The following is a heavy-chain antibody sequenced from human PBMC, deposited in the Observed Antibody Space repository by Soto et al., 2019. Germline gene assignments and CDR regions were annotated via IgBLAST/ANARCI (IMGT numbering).Heavy chain of an antibody. CDR1: GGTFSSYA. Sequence: QVQLVQSGAEVKKPGSSVKVSCKASGGTFSSYAISWVRQAPGQGLEWMGGIIPIFGTANYAQKFQGRVTITADESTSTAYMELSSLRSEDTAVYYCASSLHPIEDTDYYGMDVWGQGTTVTVSS. CDR3: ASSLHPIEDTDYYGMDV. J-gene: IGHJ6*02. CDR2: IIPIFGTA. V-gene: IGHV1-69*01.